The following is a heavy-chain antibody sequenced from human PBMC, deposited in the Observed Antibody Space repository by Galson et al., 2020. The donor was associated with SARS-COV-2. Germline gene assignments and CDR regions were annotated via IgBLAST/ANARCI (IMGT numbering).Heavy chain of an antibody. V-gene: IGHV3-43*02. CDR1: GFTLDDYA. Sequence: TGGSLRLSCAASGFTLDDYAMHWVRQAPGKGLEWVSRISWDGGSTYSADSVKGRFTISRDNSKNSLYLQMHSLRTVDTALYYCAKSSLEYDYVWGSYRPNCFDYGGQGTLVTVSS. J-gene: IGHJ4*02. D-gene: IGHD3-16*02. CDR3: AKSSLEYDYVWGSYRPNCFDY. CDR2: ISWDGGST.